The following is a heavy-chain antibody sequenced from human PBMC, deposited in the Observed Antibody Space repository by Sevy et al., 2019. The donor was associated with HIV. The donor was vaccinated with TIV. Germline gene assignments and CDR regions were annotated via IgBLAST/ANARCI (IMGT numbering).Heavy chain of an antibody. CDR2: FFYSDSP. Sequence: SETLSLTCSVSGDSIKSGDYYWNWIRQSPGKGLEWIGYFFYSDSPKYNPSLKGRVTISADMSENQVSLKLSSVTAADSAVYYCAGGLSFDSAPFDYWGQGTLVTASS. D-gene: IGHD5-18*01. CDR3: AGGLSFDSAPFDY. CDR1: GDSIKSGDYY. V-gene: IGHV4-30-4*01. J-gene: IGHJ4*02.